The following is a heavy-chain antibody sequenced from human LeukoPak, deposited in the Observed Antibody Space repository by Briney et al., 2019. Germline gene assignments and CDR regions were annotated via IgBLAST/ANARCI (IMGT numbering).Heavy chain of an antibody. Sequence: SETLSLTCTVSGGSISSSSYYWGWIRQPPGKGLEWIGSIYYSGSTYYNPSLKSRVTISVDTSKNQFSLKLSSVTAADTAVYYCARVGAPLVKRPAGRTSPFDYWGQGTLVTVSS. J-gene: IGHJ4*02. D-gene: IGHD1-26*01. CDR2: IYYSGST. CDR3: ARVGAPLVKRPAGRTSPFDY. V-gene: IGHV4-39*07. CDR1: GGSISSSSYY.